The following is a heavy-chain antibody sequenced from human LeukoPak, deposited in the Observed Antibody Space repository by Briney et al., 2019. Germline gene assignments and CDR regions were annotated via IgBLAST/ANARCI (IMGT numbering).Heavy chain of an antibody. V-gene: IGHV4-39*01. J-gene: IGHJ6*02. Sequence: SGTLSLTCTVSGGSISSSYYYWGWVRQPPGKGLEWIGSLYYSGWSTYYNPSLKSRVTISVDTSKNQFSLKLNSVTAADTAVYYCARVHGSSWYSMDPDYYYYGMDVWGQGTTVTVSS. CDR3: ARVHGSSWYSMDPDYYYYGMDV. D-gene: IGHD6-13*01. CDR2: LYYSGWST. CDR1: GGSISSSYYY.